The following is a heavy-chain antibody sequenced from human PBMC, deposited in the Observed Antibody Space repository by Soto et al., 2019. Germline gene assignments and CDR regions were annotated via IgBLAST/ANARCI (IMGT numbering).Heavy chain of an antibody. CDR2: ILPISGAA. CDR1: GVTFSNYR. V-gene: IGHV1-69*13. D-gene: IGHD3-10*01. J-gene: IGHJ4*02. CDR3: ARGGGKYYGSGNYAFDY. Sequence: ASVKVSCKLFGVTFSNYRISWVRQAPGQGLEWMGGILPISGAANYAQKFQGRVTITADESTSTAYMELSSLGSEDTAVYYCARGGGKYYGSGNYAFDYWGQGTLVTVSS.